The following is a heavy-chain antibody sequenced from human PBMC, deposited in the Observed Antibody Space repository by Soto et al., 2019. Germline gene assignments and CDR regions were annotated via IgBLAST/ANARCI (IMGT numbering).Heavy chain of an antibody. V-gene: IGHV4-30-4*08. CDR1: GGSVSSGSYY. J-gene: IGHJ4*02. CDR3: ARDKITGLFDY. CDR2: IYYSGST. Sequence: SETLSLTCTVSGGSVSSGSYYWSWIRQPPGKGLEWIGYIYYSGSTYYNPSLKSRVTISVDTSKNQFSLNLSSVTAADTAMYYCARDKITGLFDYWGQGTLVTVSS. D-gene: IGHD2-8*02.